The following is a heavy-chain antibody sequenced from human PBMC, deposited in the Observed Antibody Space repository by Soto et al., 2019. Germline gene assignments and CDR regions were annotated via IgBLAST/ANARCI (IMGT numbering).Heavy chain of an antibody. D-gene: IGHD6-13*01. CDR3: AKLSKQLVATTTYNYYYYGMDV. Sequence: PGGSLRLSCAASGFTFSSYAMSWVRQAPGKGLEWVSAISGSGGSTYYADSVKGRFTISRDNSKNTLYLQMNSLRAEDTAVYYCAKLSKQLVATTTYNYYYYGMDVWGQGTTVTVSS. J-gene: IGHJ6*02. V-gene: IGHV3-23*01. CDR2: ISGSGGST. CDR1: GFTFSSYA.